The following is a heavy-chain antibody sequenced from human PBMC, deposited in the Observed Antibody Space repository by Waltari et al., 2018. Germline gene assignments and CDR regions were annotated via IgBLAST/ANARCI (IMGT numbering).Heavy chain of an antibody. CDR3: ARVARLIAAAGVYYYYYGMDV. V-gene: IGHV1-69*12. CDR1: GGTFSSYA. D-gene: IGHD6-13*01. CDR2: IIPIFGTA. Sequence: QVQLVQSGAEVKKPGSSVKVSCKASGGTFSSYAISWVRQAPGQGLEWMGGIIPIFGTANYAQKFQGRVTITADESTSTAYIELSSLRSEDTAVYYCARVARLIAAAGVYYYYYGMDVWGQGTTVTVSS. J-gene: IGHJ6*02.